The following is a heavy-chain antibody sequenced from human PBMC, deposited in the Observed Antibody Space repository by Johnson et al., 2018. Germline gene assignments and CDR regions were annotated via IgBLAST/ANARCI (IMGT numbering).Heavy chain of an antibody. Sequence: VQLVQSGGGLVKXGGSLRLSCAASGFTFSNARMNWVRQAPGKGLEWVGLIKTKTDGGTTDYVAPVKGRFSISRDDSKNTVYLQMNSLKTEDTAVYYCTTVSMTTFGPLWGQGTMVTVS. CDR1: GFTFSNAR. J-gene: IGHJ3*01. V-gene: IGHV3-15*01. CDR2: IKTKTDGGTT. CDR3: TTVSMTTFGPL. D-gene: IGHD3-16*01.